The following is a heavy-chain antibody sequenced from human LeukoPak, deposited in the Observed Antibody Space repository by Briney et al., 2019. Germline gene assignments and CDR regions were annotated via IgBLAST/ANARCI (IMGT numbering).Heavy chain of an antibody. Sequence: SGPTLVKPTQTLALTCTFSGFSLSTSGVGVGWIRQPPGKALEWLALIYWDDDKRCSPSLKSRLTITKDTSKNQVVLTMTNMDPVDTATYYCAHISRHLAVAGVDGFDYWGQGTLVTVSS. J-gene: IGHJ4*02. CDR2: IYWDDDK. CDR1: GFSLSTSGVG. D-gene: IGHD6-19*01. V-gene: IGHV2-5*02. CDR3: AHISRHLAVAGVDGFDY.